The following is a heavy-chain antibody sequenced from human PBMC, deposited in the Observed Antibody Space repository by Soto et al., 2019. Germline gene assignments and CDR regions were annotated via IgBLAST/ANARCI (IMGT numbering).Heavy chain of an antibody. Sequence: PVGSRGLSCAASGLTFSSYGMHGARQAQGKGLEWVAVIWYDGSNKYYADSVKGRFTISRDNSKNTLYLQMNSLRAEDTAVYYCARERGREGYYYYGMDVWGQGTTVTVSS. CDR3: ARERGREGYYYYGMDV. J-gene: IGHJ6*02. CDR1: GLTFSSYG. CDR2: IWYDGSNK. V-gene: IGHV3-33*01.